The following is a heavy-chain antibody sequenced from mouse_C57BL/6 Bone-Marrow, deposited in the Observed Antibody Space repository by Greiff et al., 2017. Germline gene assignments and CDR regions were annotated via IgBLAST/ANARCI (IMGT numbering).Heavy chain of an antibody. CDR2: IYPGSGST. J-gene: IGHJ1*03. D-gene: IGHD2-1*01. CDR1: GYTFTSYW. Sequence: QVQLQQPGAELVKPGASVKMSCKASGYTFTSYWITWVKQRPGQGLEWIGDIYPGSGSTNYNEKFKSKATLTVDTSSSTAYMQLSSLTSEDSAVYYCEHGNYFYWYFAVWGTGTTVTVSS. CDR3: EHGNYFYWYFAV. V-gene: IGHV1-55*01.